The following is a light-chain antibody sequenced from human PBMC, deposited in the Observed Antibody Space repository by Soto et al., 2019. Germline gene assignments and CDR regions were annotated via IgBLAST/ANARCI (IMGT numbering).Light chain of an antibody. J-gene: IGKJ2*01. Sequence: EIVLTQSPATLSLSPGERATLSCGASQSVSSSYLAWYQQKPGLAPRLLMYDASSRATGIPDRFSGSESGTDFTLTISRLEPEDFAVYYCEQYGSSPYTFGQGTKLLI. CDR2: DAS. V-gene: IGKV3D-20*01. CDR3: EQYGSSPYT. CDR1: QSVSSSY.